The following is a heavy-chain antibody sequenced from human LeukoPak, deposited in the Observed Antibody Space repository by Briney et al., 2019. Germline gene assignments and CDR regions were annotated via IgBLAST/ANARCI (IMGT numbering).Heavy chain of an antibody. J-gene: IGHJ3*02. CDR2: ISSRSFTI. D-gene: IGHD6-19*01. Sequence: PGGSLRLSCAASGFTFSAYSMNWVRQAPGKGLDWVSYISSRSFTIYYADSVKGRFTISRDNAKNSLYLEMNSLRDEDTAVYYCARSVIAVAGYDAFDTWGQGTVVTVSS. CDR3: ARSVIAVAGYDAFDT. V-gene: IGHV3-48*02. CDR1: GFTFSAYS.